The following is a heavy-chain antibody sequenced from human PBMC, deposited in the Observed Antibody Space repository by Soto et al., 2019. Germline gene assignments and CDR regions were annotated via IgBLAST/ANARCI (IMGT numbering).Heavy chain of an antibody. Sequence: PSQTLSLTCAISGDSVSSKSAAWNWIRQAPSRGLEWLGRTYYRSKWSTDYAVSLRGRITVNPDSSENQFSLRLTSVTPADTAVYYCARALAGSYDYWGQGTLVTVSS. CDR2: TYYRSKWST. CDR3: ARALAGSYDY. D-gene: IGHD3-10*01. V-gene: IGHV6-1*01. J-gene: IGHJ4*02. CDR1: GDSVSSKSAA.